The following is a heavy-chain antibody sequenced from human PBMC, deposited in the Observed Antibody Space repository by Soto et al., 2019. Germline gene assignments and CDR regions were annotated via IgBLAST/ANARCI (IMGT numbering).Heavy chain of an antibody. CDR1: GGSISSDY. Sequence: SETLSLTCTVSGGSISSDYWSWIRQPPVKGLEWIGYIYYSGSTNYNPSLKSRVTISVDTSKNQFSLKLSSVTAADTAVYYCARGYCSSTSCYGFIWFDPWGQGTLVTVSS. V-gene: IGHV4-59*08. CDR2: IYYSGST. D-gene: IGHD2-2*01. J-gene: IGHJ5*02. CDR3: ARGYCSSTSCYGFIWFDP.